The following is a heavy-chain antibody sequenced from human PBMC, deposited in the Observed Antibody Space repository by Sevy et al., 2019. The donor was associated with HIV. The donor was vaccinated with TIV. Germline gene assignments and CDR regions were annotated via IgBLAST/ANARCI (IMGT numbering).Heavy chain of an antibody. V-gene: IGHV4-59*01. CDR2: IYYTGST. CDR3: ARAPPVRSGDDSLNWFDP. J-gene: IGHJ5*02. Sequence: SETLSLTCTVSGGPISVYYWTWIRQSPGKGLEYIGYIYYTGSTNYNPYLKSRVTISLDTSKNQFSLNLSSVTAAESAGYYCARAPPVRSGDDSLNWFDPWGQGTLVTVSS. D-gene: IGHD5-12*01. CDR1: GGPISVYY.